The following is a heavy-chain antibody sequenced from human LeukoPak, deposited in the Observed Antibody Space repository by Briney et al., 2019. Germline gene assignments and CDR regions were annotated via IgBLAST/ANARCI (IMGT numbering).Heavy chain of an antibody. CDR1: GGTFSSYA. Sequence: SVKVSCKASGGTFSSYAISWVRQAPGQGLEWMGRIIPILGIANYAQKFQGRVTITADKSTSTAYMELSSLRSEDTAVYYCARGRFQLERRKYNWFDPWGQGTLVTVSS. CDR2: IIPILGIA. V-gene: IGHV1-69*04. D-gene: IGHD1-1*01. CDR3: ARGRFQLERRKYNWFDP. J-gene: IGHJ5*02.